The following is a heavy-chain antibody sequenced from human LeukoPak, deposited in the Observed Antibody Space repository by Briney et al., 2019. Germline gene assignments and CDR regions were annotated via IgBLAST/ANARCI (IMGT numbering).Heavy chain of an antibody. CDR1: GGSISSSSYY. J-gene: IGHJ4*02. CDR3: ARRTVAGTWFDY. CDR2: IYYSGST. Sequence: SETLSLTCTVSGGSISSSSYYWGWIRQPPGKGLEWIGSIYYSGSTYYNPSLKSRVTISVDTSKNQFSLKLSSVTAADTAVYYCARRTVAGTWFDYWGQGTLVTVSS. V-gene: IGHV4-39*07. D-gene: IGHD6-19*01.